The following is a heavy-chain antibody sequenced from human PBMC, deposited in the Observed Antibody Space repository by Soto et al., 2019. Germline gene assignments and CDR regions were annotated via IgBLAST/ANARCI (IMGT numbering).Heavy chain of an antibody. D-gene: IGHD6-6*01. J-gene: IGHJ3*02. Sequence: GGSLRLSCAASGFTFSSYAMSWFRQDPGKGLEWVSAVSGSGGSTYYADSVKGRFTISRDNSKNTLYLQMNSLRAEDTAVYYCAKDKRISSASTAFDIWGQGTMVPVSS. V-gene: IGHV3-23*01. CDR2: VSGSGGST. CDR1: GFTFSSYA. CDR3: AKDKRISSASTAFDI.